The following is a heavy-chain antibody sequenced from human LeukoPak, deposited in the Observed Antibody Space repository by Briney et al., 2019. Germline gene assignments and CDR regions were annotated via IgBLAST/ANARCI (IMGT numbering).Heavy chain of an antibody. CDR2: INPYTGGT. CDR1: VYIFTDYY. CDR3: ARGQDSSGPPGY. J-gene: IGHJ4*02. Sequence: ASVKVSCKASVYIFTDYYMHWVRQAPGQGLEWMGWINPYTGGTNYAQKFQGRVTVTRDTSINTAYMELSRLTSDDTAVYYCARGQDSSGPPGYWGQGTLVTVSS. V-gene: IGHV1-2*02. D-gene: IGHD3-22*01.